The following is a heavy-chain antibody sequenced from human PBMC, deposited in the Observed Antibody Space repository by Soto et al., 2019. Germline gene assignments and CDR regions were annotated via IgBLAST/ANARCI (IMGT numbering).Heavy chain of an antibody. D-gene: IGHD2-8*01. J-gene: IGHJ4*02. CDR1: GGSISSSSYY. V-gene: IGHV4-39*01. CDR2: IYYSGST. Sequence: QLQLQESGPGLVKPSETLSLTCTVSGGSISSSSYYWGWIRQPPGKGLEWIGSIYYSGSTYYNPSLKSRVTISVDTSKNQFSLNLSSVTAADTAVYYCASQTLGYCTNGVCSFDYWGQGTLVTVSS. CDR3: ASQTLGYCTNGVCSFDY.